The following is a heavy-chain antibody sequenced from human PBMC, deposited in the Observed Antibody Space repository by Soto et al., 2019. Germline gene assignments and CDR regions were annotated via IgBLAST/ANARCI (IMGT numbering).Heavy chain of an antibody. CDR3: ARDQYCSGGSCYGPEYFQH. J-gene: IGHJ1*01. V-gene: IGHV1-46*01. Sequence: QVQLVQSGAEVKKPGASVKVSCKASGYTFTSYYMHWVRQAPGQGLEWLGIINPSGGSTSYAQKFQGRVTMTRDTSTSTVYMELSSLRSEDTAVYYCARDQYCSGGSCYGPEYFQHWGQGTLVTVSS. CDR2: INPSGGST. D-gene: IGHD2-15*01. CDR1: GYTFTSYY.